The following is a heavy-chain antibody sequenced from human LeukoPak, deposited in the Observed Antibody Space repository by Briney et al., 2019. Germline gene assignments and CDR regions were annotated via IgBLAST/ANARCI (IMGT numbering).Heavy chain of an antibody. CDR2: IYYSGST. CDR1: GGSISSSGYY. J-gene: IGHJ4*02. D-gene: IGHD3-9*01. Sequence: SETLSLTCTVSGGSISSSGYYWGWIRQPPGKGLEWIGSIYYSGSTYYNPSLKNRLTISLDTSRSQFSLKLNSVTAADTAVYYCAREGNTGYFSTLDYWGQGTLVTVSS. CDR3: AREGNTGYFSTLDY. V-gene: IGHV4-39*07.